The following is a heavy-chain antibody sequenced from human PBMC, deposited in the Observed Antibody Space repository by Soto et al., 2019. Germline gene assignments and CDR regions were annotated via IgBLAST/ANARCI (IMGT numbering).Heavy chain of an antibody. Sequence: EVQLVESGGGLVQPGGSLRLSCAASGFTFSDHYMDWVRQAPGKGLEWVGRTRNKANSYTTEYAASVKGRFTISRDDSKNSLYLQMNSLKTEDTAVYYCARGLGYNWNDGYNYYYGMDVWGQGTTVTVSS. V-gene: IGHV3-72*01. CDR3: ARGLGYNWNDGYNYYYGMDV. CDR2: TRNKANSYTT. D-gene: IGHD1-1*01. J-gene: IGHJ6*02. CDR1: GFTFSDHY.